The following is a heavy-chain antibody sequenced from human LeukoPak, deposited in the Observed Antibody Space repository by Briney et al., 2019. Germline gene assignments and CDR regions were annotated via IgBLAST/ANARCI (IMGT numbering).Heavy chain of an antibody. CDR3: ARDLTIFGVVIRPSGFDY. D-gene: IGHD3-3*01. J-gene: IGHJ4*02. Sequence: GGSLRLSCAASGFTFSSYWMSWVRQAPGKGLEWVANIKQDGSEKYYADSVKGRFTISRDNAKNSLYLQMNSLRAEDTAVYYCARDLTIFGVVIRPSGFDYWGQGTLVTVSS. CDR2: IKQDGSEK. CDR1: GFTFSSYW. V-gene: IGHV3-7*01.